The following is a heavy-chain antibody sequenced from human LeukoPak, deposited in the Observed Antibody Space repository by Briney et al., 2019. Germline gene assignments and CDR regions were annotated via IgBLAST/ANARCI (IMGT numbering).Heavy chain of an antibody. Sequence: ASVKVSCKVSGYTLTELSMHWVRQAPGQGLEWMGIINPSGGSTSYAQKFQGRVTMTRDMSTSTVYMELSSLRSEDTAVYYCARGALTGTTYWYFDLWGRGTLVTVSS. D-gene: IGHD1-7*01. J-gene: IGHJ2*01. V-gene: IGHV1-46*01. CDR3: ARGALTGTTYWYFDL. CDR1: GYTLTELS. CDR2: INPSGGST.